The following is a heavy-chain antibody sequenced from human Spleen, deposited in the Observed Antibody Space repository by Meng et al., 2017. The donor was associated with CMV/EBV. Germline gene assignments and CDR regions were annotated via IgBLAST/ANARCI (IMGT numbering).Heavy chain of an antibody. J-gene: IGHJ4*02. V-gene: IGHV3-21*01. CDR3: ARDFGRYGGYEVDY. CDR2: ISSSSSYI. CDR1: GFSVKISF. Sequence: ASGFSVKISFMSWVRQAPGKGLEGVSSISSSSSYIYYADSVKGRFTISRDDAKNSLYLQMNSLRAEDTAVYYCARDFGRYGGYEVDYWGQGTLVTVSS. D-gene: IGHD5-12*01.